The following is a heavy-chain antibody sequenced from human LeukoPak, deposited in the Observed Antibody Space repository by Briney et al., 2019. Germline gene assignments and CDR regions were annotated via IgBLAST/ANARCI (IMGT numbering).Heavy chain of an antibody. J-gene: IGHJ4*02. CDR3: AKDSWDTVTYFDY. Sequence: GGSLRLSCAASGFTFSSYDMNWVRQAPGKGLEWVSAISRSGGSTYYADSVKGRFTISRDNSKNTLYLQMNSLRAEDTAVCYCAKDSWDTVTYFDYWAREPWSPSPQ. CDR1: GFTFSSYD. CDR2: ISRSGGST. D-gene: IGHD4-17*01. V-gene: IGHV3-23*01.